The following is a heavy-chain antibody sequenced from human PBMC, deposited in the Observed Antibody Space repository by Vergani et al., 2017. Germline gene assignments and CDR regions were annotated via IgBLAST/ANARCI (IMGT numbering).Heavy chain of an antibody. J-gene: IGHJ4*02. Sequence: QVQLQESGPGLVKPSQTLSLTCTVSGGSISTDYHWGWIRQPPGKGLEWIGSMDYSGSTSYNPSLESRISISFETPKNQFSLRLTSVTAADTAVYYCASKRGACRAAYCHSYDFWGPGTLVGVSS. CDR1: GGSISTDYH. CDR3: ASKRGACRAAYCHSYDF. D-gene: IGHD2-15*01. CDR2: MDYSGST. V-gene: IGHV4-39*01.